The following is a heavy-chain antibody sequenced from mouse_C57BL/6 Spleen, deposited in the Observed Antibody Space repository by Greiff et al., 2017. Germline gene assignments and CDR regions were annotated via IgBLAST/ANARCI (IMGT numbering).Heavy chain of an antibody. Sequence: QVQLQQPGAELVKPGASVQMSCKASGYTFTSYWITWVKQRPGQGLEWIGDIYPGSGSTNYNEKFKSKATLTVDTSSSTAYMQLSSLTSEDSAVYYGSRRFYCDYGLYYFDYWGQGTTLTVSS. CDR3: SRRFYCDYGLYYFDY. CDR1: GYTFTSYW. D-gene: IGHD2-4*01. V-gene: IGHV1-55*01. CDR2: IYPGSGST. J-gene: IGHJ2*01.